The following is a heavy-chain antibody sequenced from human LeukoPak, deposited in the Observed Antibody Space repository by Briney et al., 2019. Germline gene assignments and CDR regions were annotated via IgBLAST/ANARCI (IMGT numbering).Heavy chain of an antibody. V-gene: IGHV4-31*03. Sequence: PSETLSLTCTVSGGSISSGGYYWSWIRQHPGKGLEWIGYIYYSGSAYYNPSLKSRVTISVDTSKNQFSLKLSSVTAADTAVYYCARAVGCRSTSCYAAGVDYWGQGTLVTVSS. CDR2: IYYSGSA. D-gene: IGHD2-2*01. CDR3: ARAVGCRSTSCYAAGVDY. J-gene: IGHJ4*02. CDR1: GGSISSGGYY.